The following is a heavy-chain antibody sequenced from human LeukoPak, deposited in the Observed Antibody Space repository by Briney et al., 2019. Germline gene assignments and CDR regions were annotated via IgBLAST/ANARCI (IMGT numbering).Heavy chain of an antibody. CDR3: AGGSGRDIDY. Sequence: PGGSLRLSCAASGFTFSSYAMNWVRQAPGKGLEWVSTVSPRDGSTYYADSVRGRFIISGDISKNTLYLQMNSLGAEDTAVYYCAGGSGRDIDYWGQGTLVTVSS. CDR2: VSPRDGST. CDR1: GFTFSSYA. V-gene: IGHV3-23*01. J-gene: IGHJ4*02. D-gene: IGHD3-10*01.